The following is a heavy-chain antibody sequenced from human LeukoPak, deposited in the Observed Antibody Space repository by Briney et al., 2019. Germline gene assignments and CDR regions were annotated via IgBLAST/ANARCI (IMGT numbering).Heavy chain of an antibody. CDR2: INAGNGNT. CDR3: AIGSYPRRGFDY. CDR1: GYTFTSYA. J-gene: IGHJ4*02. Sequence: GASVTVSCKASGYTFTSYAMHWVRQAPGQRLEWMGWINAGNGNTKYSQKFQGRVTITRDTSASTAYMELSSLRSEDTAVYYCAIGSYPRRGFDYWGQGTLVTVSS. V-gene: IGHV1-3*01. D-gene: IGHD1-26*01.